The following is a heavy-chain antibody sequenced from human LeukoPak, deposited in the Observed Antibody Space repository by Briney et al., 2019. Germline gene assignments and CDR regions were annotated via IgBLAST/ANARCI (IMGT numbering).Heavy chain of an antibody. CDR1: GCTFSSYA. J-gene: IGHJ6*02. Sequence: GGSLRLSCAASGCTFSSYAMSWIRQAPGKGLEWVSYIYNSRGSTTFYADSVKGRFTNSRDNAKNSLYLQMNSLRADDTAVYYCARDFRNKGMDVWGQGTTVTVSS. CDR3: ARDFRNKGMDV. D-gene: IGHD2/OR15-2a*01. CDR2: IYNSRGSTT. V-gene: IGHV3-11*01.